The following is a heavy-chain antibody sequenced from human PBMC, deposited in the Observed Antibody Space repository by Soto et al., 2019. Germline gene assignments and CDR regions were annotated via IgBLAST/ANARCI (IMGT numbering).Heavy chain of an antibody. D-gene: IGHD4-17*01. CDR1: GFSVSDAW. CDR2: INTESSGGTR. V-gene: IGHV3-15*01. J-gene: IGHJ4*02. CDR3: SRDKHSADYGLDH. Sequence: EVQLVESGGGLVRPGESLRLSCAASGFSVSDAWMNWVRHVPGKGLEWIGRINTESSGGTRDYAAPVKDRFSISRDGSKNTLYLQMNSLKPEDTAIYYCSRDKHSADYGLDHWGQGTLVTVSS.